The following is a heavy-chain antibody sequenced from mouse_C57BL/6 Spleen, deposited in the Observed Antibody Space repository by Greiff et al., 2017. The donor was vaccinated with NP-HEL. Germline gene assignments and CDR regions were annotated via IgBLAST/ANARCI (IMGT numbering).Heavy chain of an antibody. CDR3: ARDVVALDY. D-gene: IGHD1-1*02. J-gene: IGHJ2*01. V-gene: IGHV5-4*01. CDR2: ISDGGSYT. CDR1: GFTFSSYA. Sequence: EVMLVESGGGLVKPGGSLKLSCAASGFTFSSYAMSWVRQTPEKRLEWVATISDGGSYTYYPDNVKGRFTISRDNAKNNLYLQMSHLKSEDTAMYCCARDVVALDYWGQGTTLTVSS.